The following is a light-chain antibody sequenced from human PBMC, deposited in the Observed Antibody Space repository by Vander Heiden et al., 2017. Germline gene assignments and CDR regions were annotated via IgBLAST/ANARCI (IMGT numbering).Light chain of an antibody. J-gene: IGLJ2*01. CDR1: NSNIGSKY. CDR2: KTN. V-gene: IGLV1-47*01. Sequence: SVLTQPPSASVTPGQRVTISCSGSNSNIGSKYVFWYQQLPGTAPKLLIYKTNQRPSGVPDRFSGSKSGTSASLAISGLRSEDEADYYCAAWDDSLSHVVFGGGTKLTVL. CDR3: AAWDDSLSHVV.